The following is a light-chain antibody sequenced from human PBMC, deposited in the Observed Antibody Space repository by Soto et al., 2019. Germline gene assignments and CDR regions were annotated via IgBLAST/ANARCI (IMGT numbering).Light chain of an antibody. Sequence: DIQMTQSPSSLSASVGDRVTITCRASQSISSYLNWYQQKPGKAPKLLIYAASSLKSGVPSRFSGSGSGTEFTLTISSLQPEDFATYYCQQSYSTPPITFGQGTRLEIK. CDR2: AAS. CDR1: QSISSY. V-gene: IGKV1-39*01. J-gene: IGKJ5*01. CDR3: QQSYSTPPIT.